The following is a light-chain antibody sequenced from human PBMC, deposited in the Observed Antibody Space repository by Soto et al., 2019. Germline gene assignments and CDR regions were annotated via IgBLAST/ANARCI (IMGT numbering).Light chain of an antibody. CDR2: DAS. V-gene: IGKV1-5*01. CDR1: QSISSW. Sequence: DIQMTQSPSTLSASVGDRVTITCRASQSISSWLAWYQQKPGKAPKVLIYDASSLESGVPSRFSGSGSGTEFTLTISSLQPDDCATYYCQQYNSYLLSFGPGTKVDIK. CDR3: QQYNSYLLS. J-gene: IGKJ3*01.